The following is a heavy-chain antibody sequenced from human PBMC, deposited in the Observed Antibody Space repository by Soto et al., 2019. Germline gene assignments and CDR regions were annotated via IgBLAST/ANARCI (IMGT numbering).Heavy chain of an antibody. Sequence: XGSLXLSCXASGFTFSSYDXXXXRQXTGKGLEWVSAIGSAGDTYYPGSVKGRFTISRENAKNSLYLQMNSLRAEDTAVYYCARVRGDTAMAGYYFDYWGQGTLVTVSS. D-gene: IGHD5-18*01. V-gene: IGHV3-13*01. CDR1: GFTFSSYD. CDR3: ARVRGDTAMAGYYFDY. CDR2: IGSAGDT. J-gene: IGHJ4*02.